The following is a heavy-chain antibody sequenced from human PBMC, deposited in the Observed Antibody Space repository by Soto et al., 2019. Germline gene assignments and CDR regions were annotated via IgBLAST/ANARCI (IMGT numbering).Heavy chain of an antibody. CDR1: GFTFSSYA. V-gene: IGHV3-23*01. D-gene: IGHD2-15*01. Sequence: EVQLLESGGGLVQPGGSLRLSCAASGFTFSSYAMSWVRQAPGKGLEWVSAISGSGDSTYYADSVKGRFTISRDNSKNTLYLQMRSLRDEDTAVYYCAKDMRCSGGSCYSDFDYWGQGTLVTVSS. CDR2: ISGSGDST. CDR3: AKDMRCSGGSCYSDFDY. J-gene: IGHJ4*02.